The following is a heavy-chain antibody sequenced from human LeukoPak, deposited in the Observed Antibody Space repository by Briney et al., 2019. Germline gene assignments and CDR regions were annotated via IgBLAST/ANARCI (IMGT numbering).Heavy chain of an antibody. CDR3: ARARCGSGSYLPWFDP. CDR2: INPNSGGT. J-gene: IGHJ5*02. CDR1: GYTFTGYY. D-gene: IGHD3-10*01. V-gene: IGHV1-2*02. Sequence: ASVKVSCKASGYTFTGYYMHWVRQAPGQGLEWMGWINPNSGGTNYAQKFQGRVTMTRDTSISTAYMELSRLRSDDTAVYYCARARCGSGSYLPWFDPWGQGTLVTVSS.